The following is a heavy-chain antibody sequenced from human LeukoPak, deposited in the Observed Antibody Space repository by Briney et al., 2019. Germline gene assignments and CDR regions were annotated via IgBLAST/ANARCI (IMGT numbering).Heavy chain of an antibody. CDR1: GYTFTGYY. CDR3: ARGCLLRYFDWKFDY. Sequence: GASVKVSCKASGYTFTGYYMHWVRQAPGQGLEWTGWINPNSGGTNYAQKFQGRVTMTRDTSISTAYMELSRLRSDDTAVYYCARGCLLRYFDWKFDYWGQGTLVTVSS. V-gene: IGHV1-2*02. D-gene: IGHD3-9*01. J-gene: IGHJ4*02. CDR2: INPNSGGT.